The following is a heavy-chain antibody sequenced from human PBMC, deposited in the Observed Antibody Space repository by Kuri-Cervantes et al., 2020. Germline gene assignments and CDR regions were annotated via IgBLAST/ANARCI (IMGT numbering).Heavy chain of an antibody. CDR1: GFTFSSYA. J-gene: IGHJ3*02. D-gene: IGHD3-9*01. Sequence: SCAASGFTFSSYAMHWVRQAPGKGLEWVAVISYDGSNKYYADSVKGRFTISRDNSKNTLYLQMNSLRAEDTAVYYCARDLLVLRYFDWLFNDAFDIWGQGTMVTVSS. CDR2: ISYDGSNK. V-gene: IGHV3-30-3*01. CDR3: ARDLLVLRYFDWLFNDAFDI.